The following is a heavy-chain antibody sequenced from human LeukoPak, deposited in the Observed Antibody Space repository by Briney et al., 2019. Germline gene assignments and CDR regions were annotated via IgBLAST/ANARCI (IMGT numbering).Heavy chain of an antibody. CDR2: IIPIFGTA. V-gene: IGHV1-69*13. Sequence: SVKVSCTASGGTFISYAISWVRQAPGQGLEWMGGIIPIFGTASYAQKFQGRVTITADESTSTAYMELSSLRSEDTAVYYCARDRLSSGDYDFWSGPYYFDYWGQGTLVTVSS. CDR1: GGTFISYA. CDR3: ARDRLSSGDYDFWSGPYYFDY. J-gene: IGHJ4*02. D-gene: IGHD3-3*01.